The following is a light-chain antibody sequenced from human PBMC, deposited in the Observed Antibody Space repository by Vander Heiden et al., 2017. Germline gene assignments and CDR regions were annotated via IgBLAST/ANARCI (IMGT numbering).Light chain of an antibody. V-gene: IGKV3-15*01. J-gene: IGKJ5*01. CDR3: QQYNNRPPIT. CDR2: AAV. CDR1: RGVNTS. Sequence: EIEMKQSPAPLSVSPGERATLSCRASRGVNTSLAWDQQKPGQAPRPPIHAAVTRSTSIPPRFSGSGSCTEFTLTISSLLSEEFAVSYCQQYNNRPPITFGQGTRLEIK.